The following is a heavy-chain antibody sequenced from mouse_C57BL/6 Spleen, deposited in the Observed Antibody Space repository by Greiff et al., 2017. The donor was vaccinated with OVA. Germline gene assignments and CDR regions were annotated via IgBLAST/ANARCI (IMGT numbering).Heavy chain of an antibody. CDR3: ARPQLRLGDFDV. D-gene: IGHD3-2*02. CDR2: IDPANGNT. Sequence: VHVKQSVAELVRPGASVKLSCTASGFNIKNTYMHWVKQRPEQGLEWIGRIDPANGNTKYATKFQGKATITADTSSNTAYLQLSSLTSEDTAIYYCARPQLRLGDFDVWGTGTTVTVSS. J-gene: IGHJ1*03. CDR1: GFNIKNTY. V-gene: IGHV14-3*01.